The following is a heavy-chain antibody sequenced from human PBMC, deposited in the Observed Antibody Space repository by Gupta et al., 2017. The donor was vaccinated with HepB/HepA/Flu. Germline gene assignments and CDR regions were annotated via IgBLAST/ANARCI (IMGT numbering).Heavy chain of an antibody. CDR3: ARDNWGLAFDY. J-gene: IGHJ4*02. V-gene: IGHV3-33*08. D-gene: IGHD7-27*01. CDR2: IWYDGDNK. CDR1: GFTFNTYG. Sequence: QVQLVESGGDVVQPGRSLTLSCAASGFTFNTYGMHWVRQAPGKGLEWVALIWYDGDNKYYAESAKGRFTISRDNSKNMLYLQMNSLRVDDTAVYYCARDNWGLAFDYWGQGTLVTVSS.